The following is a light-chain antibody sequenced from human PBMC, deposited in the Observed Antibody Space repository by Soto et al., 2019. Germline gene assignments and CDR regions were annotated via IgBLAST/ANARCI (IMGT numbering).Light chain of an antibody. V-gene: IGLV1-44*01. J-gene: IGLJ7*01. CDR1: NSNIGSNT. CDR3: AAWDDSLNGHAV. Sequence: QPVLTQPPSASGTPGQRVTISCSGGNSNIGSNTVIWYQHLPGTAPKLLIYNNNQQPSGVPDRFSGSKSGTSASLAISGLQSEDEADYYCAAWDDSLNGHAVFGGGTQLTVL. CDR2: NNN.